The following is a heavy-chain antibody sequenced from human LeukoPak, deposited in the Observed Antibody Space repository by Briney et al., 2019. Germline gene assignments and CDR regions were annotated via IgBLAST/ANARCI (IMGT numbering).Heavy chain of an antibody. CDR2: IYYSGST. CDR3: ASVGRGSYSPYGMDV. D-gene: IGHD1-26*01. V-gene: IGHV4-30-4*01. J-gene: IGHJ6*02. Sequence: SQTLSLTCTVSGGSISSGDYYWSWIRQPPGKGLEWIGYIYYSGSTYYNPSLKSRVTISVDTSKNQFSLKLSSVTAADTAVYYCASVGRGSYSPYGMDVWGQGTTVTVSS. CDR1: GGSISSGDYY.